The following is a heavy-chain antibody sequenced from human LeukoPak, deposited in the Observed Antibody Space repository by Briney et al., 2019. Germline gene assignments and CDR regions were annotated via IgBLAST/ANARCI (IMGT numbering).Heavy chain of an antibody. V-gene: IGHV4-59*01. CDR1: GGSINNLF. D-gene: IGHD3-16*01. J-gene: IGHJ4*02. Sequence: SETLSLTCTVSGGSINNLFWTWIRQPPGKGLEWIGYFSYSGGTTYNPSLKSRVTISIDTSKNQFSLNLNSVTAADTAVYYCAREGPLGKYYDYWGPGTLVTVSS. CDR3: AREGPLGKYYDY. CDR2: FSYSGGT.